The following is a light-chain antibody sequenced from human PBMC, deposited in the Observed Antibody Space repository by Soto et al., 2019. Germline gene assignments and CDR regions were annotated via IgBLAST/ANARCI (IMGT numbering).Light chain of an antibody. V-gene: IGKV4-1*01. CDR2: WAS. CDR3: QQYYSTPGT. J-gene: IGKJ2*01. CDR1: QSVLYSTNNKNY. Sequence: DIVMTQSPDSLAVSLGERATINCKSSQSVLYSTNNKNYLAWYQQKLGQPPKLLIYWASTRESGVPDRFSGSGSGTDFTLTISSLQAEDVAIYYCQQYYSTPGTFGQGTKLEIK.